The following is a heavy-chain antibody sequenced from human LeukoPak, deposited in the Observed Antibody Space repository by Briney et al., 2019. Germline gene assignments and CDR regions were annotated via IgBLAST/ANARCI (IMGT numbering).Heavy chain of an antibody. CDR3: ASTSGNSSGRDLPFDY. D-gene: IGHD6-19*01. CDR1: GGSISSGGYY. J-gene: IGHJ4*02. CDR2: IYHSGST. V-gene: IGHV4-30-2*01. Sequence: SETLSLTCTVSGGSISSGGYYWSWIRQPPGKGLEWIGYIYHSGSTYYNPSLKSRVTISVDKSKNQFSLKLSSVTAADTAVYYCASTSGNSSGRDLPFDYWGQGTLVTVSS.